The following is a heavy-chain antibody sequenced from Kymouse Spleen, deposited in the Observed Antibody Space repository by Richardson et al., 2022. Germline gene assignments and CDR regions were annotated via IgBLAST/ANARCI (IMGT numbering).Heavy chain of an antibody. D-gene: IGHD3-10*01. J-gene: IGHJ4*02. Sequence: QVQLQQSGPGLVKPSQTLSLTCAISGDSVSSNSAAWNWIRQSPSRGLEWLGRTYYRSKWYNDYAVSVKSRITINPDTSKNQFSLQLNSVTPEDTAVYYCARKGITMVRGALYYFDYWGQGTLVTVSS. CDR2: TYYRSKWYN. CDR3: ARKGITMVRGALYYFDY. CDR1: GDSVSSNSAA. V-gene: IGHV6-1*01.